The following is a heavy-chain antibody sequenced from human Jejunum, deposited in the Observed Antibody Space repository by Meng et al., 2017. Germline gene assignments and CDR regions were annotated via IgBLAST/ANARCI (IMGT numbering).Heavy chain of an antibody. Sequence: QLHLHQSAPRPVNPPPPLPPTCAISGDSVSSNSAAWNWIRQSPSRGLEWLGRTYYRSKYYNDYALSVKSRITINPDTSKNQFSLQLNSVTPEDTAIYYCARDWGDVRGGFDFWGQGTLVTVSS. D-gene: IGHD3-10*02. CDR3: ARDWGDVRGGFDF. J-gene: IGHJ4*02. CDR2: TYYRSKYYN. CDR1: GDSVSSNSAA. V-gene: IGHV6-1*01.